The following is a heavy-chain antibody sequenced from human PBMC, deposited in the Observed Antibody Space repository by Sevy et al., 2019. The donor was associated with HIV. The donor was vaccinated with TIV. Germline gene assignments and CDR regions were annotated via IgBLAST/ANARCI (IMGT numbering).Heavy chain of an antibody. Sequence: ASLKVSCKASGYTFTGYYMHWVRQAPGQGLEWMGRINPNSGGTNYAQKFQGRVTMTRDTSISTAYMELSRLRSDDTAVYYCARGRIAVAGQDYWGQGTLVTVSS. CDR2: INPNSGGT. J-gene: IGHJ4*02. V-gene: IGHV1-2*06. D-gene: IGHD6-19*01. CDR1: GYTFTGYY. CDR3: ARGRIAVAGQDY.